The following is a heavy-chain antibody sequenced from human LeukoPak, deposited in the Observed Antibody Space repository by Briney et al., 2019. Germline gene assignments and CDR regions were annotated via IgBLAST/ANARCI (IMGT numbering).Heavy chain of an antibody. Sequence: PSGTLSLTCAVSGGSISNINWWSWVRQPPGKGLEWIGEIYHSGNINYSPSLKSRVTISVDKSKNQFSLKLSSVTAADTAVYYCARVARRYYYGTASYYRDAFDIWGQGTMVTVSS. CDR3: ARVARRYYYGTASYYRDAFDI. CDR2: IYHSGNI. V-gene: IGHV4-4*02. D-gene: IGHD3-10*01. CDR1: GGSISNINW. J-gene: IGHJ3*02.